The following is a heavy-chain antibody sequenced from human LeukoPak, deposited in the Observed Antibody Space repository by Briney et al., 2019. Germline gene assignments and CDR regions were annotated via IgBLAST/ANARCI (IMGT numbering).Heavy chain of an antibody. CDR2: IYYSGST. CDR1: GGSISSSSYY. Sequence: PSETLSLTCTVSGGSISSSSYYWGWIRQPPGKGLEWIGSIYYSGSTYYNPSLKSRVTISVDKSKNQFSLKLSSVTAADTAVYYCARAAPVRSGYSSSSGVLGYWGQGTLVTVSS. D-gene: IGHD6-6*01. J-gene: IGHJ4*02. CDR3: ARAAPVRSGYSSSSGVLGY. V-gene: IGHV4-39*07.